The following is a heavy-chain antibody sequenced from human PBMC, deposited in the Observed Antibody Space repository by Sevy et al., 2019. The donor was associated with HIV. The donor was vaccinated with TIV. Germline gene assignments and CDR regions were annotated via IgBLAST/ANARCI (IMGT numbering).Heavy chain of an antibody. Sequence: GGSLRLSCAASGFTFSSYAMHWVRQAPGKGLEWVAVISYDGSNKYYADSVKGRFTISRDNSKNTLYLQMNSLRAEDTAGYYCARDNEQWLVLGGYYFDYWGQGTLVTVSS. D-gene: IGHD6-19*01. V-gene: IGHV3-30-3*01. CDR3: ARDNEQWLVLGGYYFDY. J-gene: IGHJ4*02. CDR1: GFTFSSYA. CDR2: ISYDGSNK.